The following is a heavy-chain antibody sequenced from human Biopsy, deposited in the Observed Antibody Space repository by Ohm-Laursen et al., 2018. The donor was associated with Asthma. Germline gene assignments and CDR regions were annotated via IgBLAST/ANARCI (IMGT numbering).Heavy chain of an antibody. D-gene: IGHD2-15*01. CDR2: ISFDGSNK. CDR3: ARVDGVVEDATRLGGMDV. V-gene: IGHV3-30*04. Sequence: SLRLSCTASGFTFRSYAMHWVRQTPAKGLEWVAVISFDGSNKYYADSVKGRFTISRDNSKNTLYLQMTSLSAEDSAVYYCARVDGVVEDATRLGGMDVWGQGTTVTVSS. CDR1: GFTFRSYA. J-gene: IGHJ6*02.